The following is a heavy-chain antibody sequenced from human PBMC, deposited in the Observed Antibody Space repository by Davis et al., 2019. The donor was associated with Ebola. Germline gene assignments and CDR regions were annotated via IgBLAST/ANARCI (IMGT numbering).Heavy chain of an antibody. J-gene: IGHJ4*02. V-gene: IGHV3-23*01. CDR2: ISGSGDST. CDR3: AKEELTMVWGVMDWEGSYYFES. D-gene: IGHD3-10*01. Sequence: PGGSLRLSCAVSGITFSRHAMSWVRQTPGKGLEWVSSISGSGDSTHYADSVKGRFTISRDNSKNTLYLQMNSLRAEDTAVYYCAKEELTMVWGVMDWEGSYYFESWGQGTLVTVSS. CDR1: GITFSRHA.